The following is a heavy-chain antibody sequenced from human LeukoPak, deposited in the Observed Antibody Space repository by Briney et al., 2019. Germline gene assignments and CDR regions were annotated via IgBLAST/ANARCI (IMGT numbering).Heavy chain of an antibody. CDR3: ARGVLNYYGSGSYFGY. V-gene: IGHV4-38-2*02. CDR2: IYTSGSA. D-gene: IGHD3-10*01. CDR1: GYSISSGYY. Sequence: SETLSLTCTVSGYSISSGYYWGWIRQPPGKGLEWIGRIYTSGSANYNPSLKSRVTISVDTSKNQFSLKLSSVTAADTAVYYCARGVLNYYGSGSYFGYWGQGTLVTVSS. J-gene: IGHJ4*02.